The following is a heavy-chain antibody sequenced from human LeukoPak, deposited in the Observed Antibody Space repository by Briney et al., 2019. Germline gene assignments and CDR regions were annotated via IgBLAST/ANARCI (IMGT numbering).Heavy chain of an antibody. V-gene: IGHV4-34*01. J-gene: IGHJ6*02. CDR1: GGSFSGYY. D-gene: IGHD2-2*01. CDR3: ARGLFVVVPAVYYYYYYGMAV. CDR2: INHSGST. Sequence: SETLSLTCAVYGGSFSGYYWSWIRQPPGKGLEWIGEINHSGSTNYNPSLKSRVTISVDTSKNQFSLKLSSVTAADTAVYYCARGLFVVVPAVYYYYYYGMAVWGQGTTVTVSS.